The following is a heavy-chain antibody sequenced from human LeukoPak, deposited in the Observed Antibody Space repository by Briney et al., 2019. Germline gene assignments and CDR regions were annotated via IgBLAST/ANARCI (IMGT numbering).Heavy chain of an antibody. D-gene: IGHD2-2*01. Sequence: SETLSLTCAVYEGSFSGYYWSWIRQPPGKGREWIGEINHSGSTNYNPSLKSRVTISVDTSKNQFSLKLSSVTAADTTIYYCARRRYQLHRRYFDLWGRGTLVTVSS. CDR1: EGSFSGYY. CDR2: INHSGST. J-gene: IGHJ2*01. V-gene: IGHV4-34*01. CDR3: ARRRYQLHRRYFDL.